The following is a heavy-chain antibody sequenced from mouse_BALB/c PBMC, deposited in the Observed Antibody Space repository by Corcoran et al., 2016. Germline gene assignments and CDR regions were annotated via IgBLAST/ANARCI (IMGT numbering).Heavy chain of an antibody. V-gene: IGHV3-6*02. J-gene: IGHJ3*01. CDR2: ISYDGSN. CDR1: GYSITSGYY. D-gene: IGHD1-1*01. Sequence: DVQLQESGPGLVKPSQSLSLTCSVTGYSITSGYYWNWIRQFPGNKLEWMGYISYDGSNNYNPSLKNRISITRDTSKNQFFLKLNSVTTEDTATYYCAREDYYYYGSSCLFAYWGQGTLVTVSA. CDR3: AREDYYYYGSSCLFAY.